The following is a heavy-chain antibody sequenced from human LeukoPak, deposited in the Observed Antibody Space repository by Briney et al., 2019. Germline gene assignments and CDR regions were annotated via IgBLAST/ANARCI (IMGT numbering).Heavy chain of an antibody. CDR3: ARDIGPSSGSPFDY. D-gene: IGHD3-10*01. V-gene: IGHV3-33*01. CDR2: IWYDGSNK. CDR1: GFTFSSYG. J-gene: IGHJ4*02. Sequence: GRSLRLSCAASGFTFSSYGMHWVRQAPGKGLEWVAVIWYDGSNKYYADSVKGRFTISRDNSKNTLSLQMDSLRAEDTAVYYCARDIGPSSGSPFDYWGQGTLVTVSS.